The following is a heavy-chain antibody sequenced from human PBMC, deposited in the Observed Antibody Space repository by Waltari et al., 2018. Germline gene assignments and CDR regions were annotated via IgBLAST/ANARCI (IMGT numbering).Heavy chain of an antibody. Sequence: QVQLQESGPGLVKPSETLSLTCTVSGGSLSSYYWSWIRQPPGTGLEWIGYLYYSGRTNYNPSLKSRVTISVDTSKNQFSLKLSSVTAADTAVYYCARDKYSYCSGGSCYSGWFDPWGQGTLVTVSS. J-gene: IGHJ5*02. V-gene: IGHV4-59*01. CDR3: ARDKYSYCSGGSCYSGWFDP. CDR1: GGSLSSYY. CDR2: LYYSGRT. D-gene: IGHD2-15*01.